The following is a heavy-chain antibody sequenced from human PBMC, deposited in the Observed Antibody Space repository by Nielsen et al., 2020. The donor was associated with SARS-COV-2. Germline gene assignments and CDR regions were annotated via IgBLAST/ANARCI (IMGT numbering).Heavy chain of an antibody. D-gene: IGHD1-7*01. Sequence: ASVKVSCKASGYTFTGYYMHWVRQAPGQGLEWMGWINPNSGGTNYAQKFQGWVTMTRDTSISTAYMELSRLRSDDTAVYYCARDLLGTGTTLGDYYYGMDVWGQGTTVTVSS. CDR2: INPNSGGT. J-gene: IGHJ6*02. CDR3: ARDLLGTGTTLGDYYYGMDV. V-gene: IGHV1-2*04. CDR1: GYTFTGYY.